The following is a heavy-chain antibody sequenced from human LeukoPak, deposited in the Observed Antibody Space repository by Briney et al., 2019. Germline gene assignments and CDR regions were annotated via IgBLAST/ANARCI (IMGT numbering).Heavy chain of an antibody. CDR3: AKAVSGTHFDD. Sequence: GGSLRLSCAASGFSFDDYAMHWVRRAPGKGLEWVSSISWNSGSLGYADSVKGRFTIPRDNTKNSLYLQMNSLSDEDTAFYYCAKAVSGTHFDDWGQGTLVTVSS. D-gene: IGHD6-19*01. CDR1: GFSFDDYA. V-gene: IGHV3-9*01. J-gene: IGHJ4*02. CDR2: ISWNSGSL.